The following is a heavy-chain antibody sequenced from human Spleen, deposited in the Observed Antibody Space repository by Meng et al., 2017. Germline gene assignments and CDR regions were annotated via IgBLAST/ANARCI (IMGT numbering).Heavy chain of an antibody. CDR3: ARGISGYLDH. D-gene: IGHD3-9*01. Sequence: QVQLKQSGTGLVKPSQTLSLTCAISGDSVSRNRAAWNWIRQSPSRGIEWLGRTYYRSKWYSSYAVSVKSRITINPDTSKTQFSLHLISVTPEDAAIYVCARGISGYLDHWGQGILVTVSS. CDR2: TYYRSKWYS. CDR1: GDSVSRNRAA. J-gene: IGHJ4*02. V-gene: IGHV6-1*01.